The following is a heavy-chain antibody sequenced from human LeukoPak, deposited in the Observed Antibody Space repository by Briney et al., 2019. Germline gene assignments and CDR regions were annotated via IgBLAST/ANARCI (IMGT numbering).Heavy chain of an antibody. CDR3: ARDVSTGSYYFDY. J-gene: IGHJ4*02. CDR2: ISYDGSNK. V-gene: IGHV3-30-3*01. CDR1: GFTFSSYD. Sequence: GRSLRLSCAASGFTFSSYDMHWVRQAPGKGLEWVAIISYDGSNKYFPDSVKGRFTISRDNSKSTLYLQMNSLRTEDTALYYCARDVSTGSYYFDYWGQGTLVTVSS. D-gene: IGHD3-10*01.